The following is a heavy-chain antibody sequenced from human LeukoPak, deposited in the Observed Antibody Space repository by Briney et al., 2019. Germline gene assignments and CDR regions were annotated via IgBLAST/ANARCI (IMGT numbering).Heavy chain of an antibody. CDR3: ARFPLRSPTRWD. CDR2: IYHSGST. D-gene: IGHD1-1*01. Sequence: SETLSLTCTVSGYSISSGYYWGWIRQPPGKGLEWIGSIYHSGSTYYNPSLKSRVTISVDTSKNQFSLKLSSVTAADTAVYYCARFPLRSPTRWDWGQGTLVTVSS. V-gene: IGHV4-38-2*02. CDR1: GYSISSGYY. J-gene: IGHJ4*02.